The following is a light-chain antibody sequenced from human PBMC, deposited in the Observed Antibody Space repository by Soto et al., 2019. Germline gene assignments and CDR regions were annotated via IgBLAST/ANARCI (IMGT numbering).Light chain of an antibody. CDR3: SSYTSSSTLDLV. CDR1: SSDVGGYNY. V-gene: IGLV2-14*01. Sequence: QSALTQPASVSGSPGQSITISCTGTSSDVGGYNYVSWYQQHPGKAPKLMIYEVSNRPSGVSNRFSGSKSGNTASLTISGLQAEDEADYYCSSYTSSSTLDLVFGGGTKVTVL. CDR2: EVS. J-gene: IGLJ2*01.